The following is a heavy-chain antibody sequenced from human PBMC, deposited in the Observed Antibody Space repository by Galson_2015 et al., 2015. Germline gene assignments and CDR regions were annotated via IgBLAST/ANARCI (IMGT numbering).Heavy chain of an antibody. Sequence: SVKVSCKASGGTFSSYAISWVRPAPGQGLEWMGGIIPIFGTANYAQKFQGRVTITADESTSTAYMELSSLRSEDTAVYYCARDMAYCGGDCYLSAFDIWGQGTMVTVSS. V-gene: IGHV1-69*13. D-gene: IGHD2-21*02. CDR1: GGTFSSYA. CDR3: ARDMAYCGGDCYLSAFDI. CDR2: IIPIFGTA. J-gene: IGHJ3*02.